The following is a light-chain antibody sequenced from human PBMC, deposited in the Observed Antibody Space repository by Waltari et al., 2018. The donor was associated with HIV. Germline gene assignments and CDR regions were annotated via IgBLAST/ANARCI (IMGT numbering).Light chain of an antibody. J-gene: IGLJ2*01. Sequence: QTVVTQAPSLTVSPGGTVTLTCASSTGAVTSGYYPNWSQQKPGQSPRALIYNTSKKHSWTPARFPGSLRGGKAVLTLSGVQPEDEAEYYCLLYYGGAVVFGGGTKLTVL. V-gene: IGLV7-43*01. CDR1: TGAVTSGYY. CDR2: NTS. CDR3: LLYYGGAVV.